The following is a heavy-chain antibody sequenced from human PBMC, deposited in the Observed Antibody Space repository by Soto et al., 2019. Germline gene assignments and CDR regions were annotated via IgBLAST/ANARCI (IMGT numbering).Heavy chain of an antibody. CDR2: IIPIFGTA. V-gene: IGHV1-69*01. J-gene: IGHJ6*02. CDR1: GGTFSSDA. Sequence: SVKGSCKASGGTFSSDAISWVRQAPGQGLEWMGGIIPIFGTANYAQKFQGRVTITADESTSTAYMELSSLRSEDTAVYYCARGGAYSNPGGSYYYYYGMDVWGQGTTVTVSS. CDR3: ARGGAYSNPGGSYYYYYGMDV. D-gene: IGHD4-4*01.